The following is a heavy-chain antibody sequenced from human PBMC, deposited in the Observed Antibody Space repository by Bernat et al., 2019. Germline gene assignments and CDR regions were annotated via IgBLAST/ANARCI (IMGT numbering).Heavy chain of an antibody. V-gene: IGHV3-48*01. Sequence: EVQLVESGGGLVQPGGSLRLSCAASGFTFSSYSMTWVRQAPGKGLEWVSYISSSSSTIYYADSVKGRFTISRDNAKNSLYLQMNSLRAEETAVYYCARDHSEHREYYDILNGYGKGYWGQGTLVTVSS. CDR2: ISSSSSTI. CDR3: ARDHSEHREYYDILNGYGKGY. D-gene: IGHD3-9*01. CDR1: GFTFSSYS. J-gene: IGHJ4*02.